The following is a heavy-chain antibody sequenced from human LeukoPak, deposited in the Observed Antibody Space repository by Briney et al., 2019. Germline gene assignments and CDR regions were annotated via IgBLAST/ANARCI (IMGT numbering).Heavy chain of an antibody. D-gene: IGHD5-18*01. CDR3: AVVHVDVGLVTGDY. V-gene: IGHV4-34*01. Sequence: SETLSRNCAVYGGSFSGYYWFWIRQPPGKGLEWIGEINHTGRTSYNPSLKSRVTFSVDTSKTQFSLKLNSVTAADTAVYYCAVVHVDVGLVTGDYWGQGTLVTVSS. CDR2: INHTGRT. J-gene: IGHJ4*02. CDR1: GGSFSGYY.